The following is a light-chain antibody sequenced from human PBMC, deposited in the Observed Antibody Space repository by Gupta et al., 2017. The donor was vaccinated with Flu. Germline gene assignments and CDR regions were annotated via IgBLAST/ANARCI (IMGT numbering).Light chain of an antibody. J-gene: IGLJ3*02. Sequence: QSALTQPASVSGSPGQSITISCTGTSSDVGGYNYVSWYQHHPGKAPKFMIYEVINRPSGVSNRFSGSKSGNTASLTISGLQAEDEADYYCSSYTSSNSLEFGGGTKLTVL. CDR2: EVI. V-gene: IGLV2-14*01. CDR1: SSDVGGYNY. CDR3: SSYTSSNSLE.